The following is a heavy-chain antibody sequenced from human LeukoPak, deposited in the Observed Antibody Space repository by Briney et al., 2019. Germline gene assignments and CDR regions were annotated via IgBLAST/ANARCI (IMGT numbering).Heavy chain of an antibody. V-gene: IGHV4-61*01. Sequence: SETLSLTCTVSGGSVSSGRDYWSWIRQPPGKGLEWIGFIYYSGSTNYNPSLKSRVTISVDTSKSQFSLNLNSVTAADTAVYYCARLVRDRETYYIFDLWGLGALVTVSS. CDR1: GGSVSSGRDY. CDR3: ARLVRDRETYYIFDL. D-gene: IGHD1-26*01. J-gene: IGHJ4*02. CDR2: IYYSGST.